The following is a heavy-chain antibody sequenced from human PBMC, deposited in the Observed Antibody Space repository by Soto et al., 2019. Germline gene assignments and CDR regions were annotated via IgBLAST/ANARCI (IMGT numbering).Heavy chain of an antibody. CDR1: GGTFSSYA. CDR3: ARLSKDPPYYYYGMDV. V-gene: IGHV1-69*13. Sequence: SVKFSCKASGGTFSSYAISWVRQAPGQGLEWMGGIIPIFGTANYAQKFQGRVTITADESTSTAYMELSSLRSEDTAVYYCARLSKDPPYYYYGMDVWGQGTTVTVSS. J-gene: IGHJ6*02. CDR2: IIPIFGTA.